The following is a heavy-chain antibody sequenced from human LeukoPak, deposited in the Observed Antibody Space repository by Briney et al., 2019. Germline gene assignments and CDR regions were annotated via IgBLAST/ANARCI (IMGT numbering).Heavy chain of an antibody. Sequence: PGGSLRLSCAASGFTFSSYSMNWVREAPGKGLEGVSSISSSSSSIYYADPVKGRFTISRDNAKKSLYLQMNRLRAEDTAVYYCASGSQGELLLGDYWGQGTLVTVSS. D-gene: IGHD3-10*01. CDR1: GFTFSSYS. J-gene: IGHJ4*02. V-gene: IGHV3-21*01. CDR2: ISSSSSSI. CDR3: ASGSQGELLLGDY.